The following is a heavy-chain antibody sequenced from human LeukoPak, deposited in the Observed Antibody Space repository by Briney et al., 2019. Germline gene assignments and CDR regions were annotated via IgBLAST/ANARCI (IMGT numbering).Heavy chain of an antibody. CDR1: GGSISSYY. Sequence: SETLSLTCSVSGGSISSYYWSWIRQPPGKGLECIGYIYYRGTTNYNPSLKSRATISLDTSNSQFSLKLSSVTAADTAVYYCTRFDTVGYYYGFDLWGQGTMVTVPS. V-gene: IGHV4-59*01. J-gene: IGHJ3*01. CDR2: IYYRGTT. D-gene: IGHD3-22*01. CDR3: TRFDTVGYYYGFDL.